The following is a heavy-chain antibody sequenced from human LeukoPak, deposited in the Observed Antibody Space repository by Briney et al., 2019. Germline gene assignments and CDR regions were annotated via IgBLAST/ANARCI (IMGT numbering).Heavy chain of an antibody. Sequence: PGGSLRLSCAASGFTFSSYGMHWVRQAPGKGLEWVAFIRYDGSNKYYADSVKGRFTISRDNAKNSLYLQMNTLRADDTAVYYCARDGIIRGQGTLVTVSS. CDR2: IRYDGSNK. CDR1: GFTFSSYG. CDR3: ARDGII. D-gene: IGHD2-15*01. V-gene: IGHV3-30*02. J-gene: IGHJ4*02.